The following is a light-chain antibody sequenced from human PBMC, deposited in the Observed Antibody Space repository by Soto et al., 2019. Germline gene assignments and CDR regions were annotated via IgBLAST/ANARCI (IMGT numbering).Light chain of an antibody. V-gene: IGKV3-15*01. CDR3: QQINSFPLT. Sequence: EIVMTQSPDTLSVSPGERATLFCRASQSVGSTVAWYQQRPGQAPRLLIYGASTRATGIPARFSGSGSGTYFTLTISSLQPEDFATYYCQQINSFPLTFGGGAKVDIK. J-gene: IGKJ4*01. CDR2: GAS. CDR1: QSVGST.